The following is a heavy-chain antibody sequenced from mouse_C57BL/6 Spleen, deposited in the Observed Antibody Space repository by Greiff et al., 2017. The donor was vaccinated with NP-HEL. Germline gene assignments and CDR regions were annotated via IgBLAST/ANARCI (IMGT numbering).Heavy chain of an antibody. D-gene: IGHD3-2*02. CDR3: AGDSSGYDAMDY. CDR2: IYPGDGDT. CDR1: GYAFSSYW. J-gene: IGHJ4*01. Sequence: QVQLQQSGAELVKPGASVKISCKASGYAFSSYWMNWVKQRPGKGLEWIGQIYPGDGDTNYNGKFKGTATLTADKSSSTAYMQLSSLTSEDSSVYFCAGDSSGYDAMDYWGQGTSVTVSS. V-gene: IGHV1-80*01.